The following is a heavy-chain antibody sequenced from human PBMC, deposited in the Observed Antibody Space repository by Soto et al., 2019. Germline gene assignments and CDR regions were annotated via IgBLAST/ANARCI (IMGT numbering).Heavy chain of an antibody. D-gene: IGHD2-2*01. Sequence: GGSLRLSCAASGFTFSNAWMNWVRQGPGKGLEWLGRIKSKVDGGTADYGAATKGRFNISRDDLKNMLYLQMNSLKPDDTAVYYCTTLSYLYYDGMDVWGQGTTVTVSS. CDR1: GFTFSNAW. V-gene: IGHV3-15*01. CDR3: TTLSYLYYDGMDV. CDR2: IKSKVDGGTA. J-gene: IGHJ6*02.